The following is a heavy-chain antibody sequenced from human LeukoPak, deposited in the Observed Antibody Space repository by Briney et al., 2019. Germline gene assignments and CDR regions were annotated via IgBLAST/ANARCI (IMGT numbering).Heavy chain of an antibody. J-gene: IGHJ6*04. D-gene: IGHD3-9*01. CDR3: ARGWDYDILTGYYRPYYYYGMDV. CDR1: VFTFSSYS. CDR2: ISSSSSYI. Sequence: LGGSLRLSCAASVFTFSSYSMNWVRQAPGKGLEWVSSISSSSSYIYYADSVKGRFTISRDNAKNSLYLQMNSLRAEDTAVYYCARGWDYDILTGYYRPYYYYGMDVWGKGTTVTVSS. V-gene: IGHV3-21*01.